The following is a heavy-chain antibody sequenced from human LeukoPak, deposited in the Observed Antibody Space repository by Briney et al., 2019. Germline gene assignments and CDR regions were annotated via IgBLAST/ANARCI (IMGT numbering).Heavy chain of an antibody. CDR1: VYTFTNYG. Sequence: ASVNVSFMPSVYTFTNYGISWVRQAPGQGLEWMGWISAYNGNTNYAQKLQGRATMTTDTSTSTAYMELRSLRSDDTAVYYCARARRRYFDWLNNWFDPWGQGTLVTVSS. CDR2: ISAYNGNT. D-gene: IGHD3-9*01. J-gene: IGHJ5*02. V-gene: IGHV1-18*01. CDR3: ARARRRYFDWLNNWFDP.